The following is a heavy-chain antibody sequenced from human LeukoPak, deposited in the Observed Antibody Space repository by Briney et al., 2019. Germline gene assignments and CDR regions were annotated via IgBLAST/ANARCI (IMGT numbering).Heavy chain of an antibody. D-gene: IGHD3-10*01. Sequence: QPGGSLRLSCAASGFTFNSYWMSWVRQAPGQGLEWVANIKQDGSEKYYVDSVKGRFTISRDNAKNSLYLQMNSLRAEDTAIYYCARDNYYGSGTYGFESYWGQGTLVTVSS. V-gene: IGHV3-7*01. J-gene: IGHJ4*02. CDR1: GFTFNSYW. CDR3: ARDNYYGSGTYGFESY. CDR2: IKQDGSEK.